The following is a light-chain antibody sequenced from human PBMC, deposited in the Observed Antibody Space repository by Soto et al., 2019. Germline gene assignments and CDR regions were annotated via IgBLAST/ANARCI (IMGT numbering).Light chain of an antibody. CDR3: QQSSFTGYT. V-gene: IGKV1-39*01. Sequence: DIQMTQSPSSLSASVGDRVTITCRASQNIRTSLNWYQQRPGKAPQLLIYAASSLQSGVSSRFSGSGSGTNFTLTVSSLQPEDFAIYYCQQSSFTGYTFGQGTKVDI. CDR1: QNIRTS. CDR2: AAS. J-gene: IGKJ2*01.